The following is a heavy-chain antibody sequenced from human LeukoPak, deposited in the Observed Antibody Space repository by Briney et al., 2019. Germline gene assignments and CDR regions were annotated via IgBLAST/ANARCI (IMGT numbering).Heavy chain of an antibody. CDR3: TRGAGWLIDY. V-gene: IGHV4-59*01. CDR2: FHNSGTS. CDR1: DDSISDYY. Sequence: SETLSLTCTVSDDSISDYYRGWIRQPPGKGPEWIGYFHNSGTSTYNPSLKSRVTISADTSKNQFSLKLNSLTTADTAVYYCTRGAGWLIDYWGQGILVTVSS. D-gene: IGHD3-16*01. J-gene: IGHJ4*02.